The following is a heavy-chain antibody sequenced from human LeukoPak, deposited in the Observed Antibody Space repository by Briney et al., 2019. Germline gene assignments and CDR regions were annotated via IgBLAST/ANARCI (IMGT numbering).Heavy chain of an antibody. CDR1: GGSLSSYY. Sequence: SEALSLTCIVSGGSLSSYYWSWNRQPPGKGREWIGYIYYSGSTNYNPSLKSRVTISVVPAKNQFSLKLSSVTAADTAVYYCARAHYGSGRGYYYMDVWGKGTTVTVSS. D-gene: IGHD3-10*01. CDR3: ARAHYGSGRGYYYMDV. CDR2: IYYSGST. V-gene: IGHV4-59*01. J-gene: IGHJ6*03.